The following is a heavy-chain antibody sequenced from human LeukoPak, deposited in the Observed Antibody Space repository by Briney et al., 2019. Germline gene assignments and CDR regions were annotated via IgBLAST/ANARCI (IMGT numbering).Heavy chain of an antibody. Sequence: PSETLSLTCTVSGASIRSSYWSWIRQPPGKGLEWVGYLYYTGITNYNPSLKSRVTISVDASKNQFSLNLSSVTAADTAVYYCARVVHGSTFYFDYWGQGTLVTVCS. CDR2: LYYTGIT. CDR1: GASIRSSY. V-gene: IGHV4-59*03. CDR3: ARVVHGSTFYFDY. J-gene: IGHJ4*02. D-gene: IGHD6-6*01.